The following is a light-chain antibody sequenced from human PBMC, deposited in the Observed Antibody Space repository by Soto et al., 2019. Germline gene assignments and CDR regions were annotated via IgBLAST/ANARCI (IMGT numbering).Light chain of an antibody. CDR1: QSIGLA. Sequence: EIVLTQSPATLSLSPGERATLSCRASQSIGLAIAWYQHKPGQAPRLLIFDASQRATGIPARFRGSGSGTDFTLSISSLEPEDSAVYYCQHRSNGYTFGQGTKLEIK. J-gene: IGKJ2*01. CDR2: DAS. CDR3: QHRSNGYT. V-gene: IGKV3-11*01.